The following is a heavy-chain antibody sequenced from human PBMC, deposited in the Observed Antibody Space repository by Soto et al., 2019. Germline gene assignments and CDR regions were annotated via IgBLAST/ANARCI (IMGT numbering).Heavy chain of an antibody. CDR1: GFTFSSYA. D-gene: IGHD5-18*01. CDR2: TSYDGSNK. Sequence: GGSLRLSCAASGFTFSSYAMHWVRQAPGKGLEWVAVTSYDGSNKYYADSVKGRFTISRDNSKNTLYLQMNSLRAEDTAVYYCARDRGTAMVPQQYYYYYGMDVWGQGTTVTVSS. V-gene: IGHV3-30-3*01. CDR3: ARDRGTAMVPQQYYYYYGMDV. J-gene: IGHJ6*02.